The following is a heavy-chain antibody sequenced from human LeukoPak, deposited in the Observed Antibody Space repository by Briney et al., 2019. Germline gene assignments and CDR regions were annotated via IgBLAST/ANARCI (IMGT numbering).Heavy chain of an antibody. D-gene: IGHD4-17*01. J-gene: IGHJ4*02. CDR1: GGSISSYY. CDR3: ARHTSDYGDHGGVDY. V-gene: IGHV4-59*08. CDR2: IYYSGGT. Sequence: KASETLSLTCTVSGGSISSYYWSWIRQPPGKGLEWIEYIYYSGGTNYNPSLKSRVTISVDTSKNQFSLNLSSVTAADTAVYYCARHTSDYGDHGGVDYWGQGTLVTVSS.